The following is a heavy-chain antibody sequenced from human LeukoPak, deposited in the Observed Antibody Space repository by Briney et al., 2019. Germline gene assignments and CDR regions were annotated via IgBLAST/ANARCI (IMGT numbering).Heavy chain of an antibody. D-gene: IGHD6-13*01. V-gene: IGHV3-53*01. CDR2: IYTDGGT. CDR1: GFTFSIKY. Sequence: PGGSLRPSCAASGFTFSIKYMSWVRQAPGKGLEWVSVIYTDGGTYYADSVRGRFTISRDNSQNTLYLQMNRLRAEDPAVYYCASHEYSRSWFASWGQGTLVTVSS. CDR3: ASHEYSRSWFAS. J-gene: IGHJ5*01.